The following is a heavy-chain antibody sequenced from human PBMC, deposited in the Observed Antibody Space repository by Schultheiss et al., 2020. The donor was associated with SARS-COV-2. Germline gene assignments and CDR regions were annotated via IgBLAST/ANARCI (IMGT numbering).Heavy chain of an antibody. J-gene: IGHJ4*02. CDR1: GGTFSSYA. D-gene: IGHD3-3*01. Sequence: SVKVSCKASGGTFSSYAISWVRQAPGQGLEWMGGIIPIFGTANYAQKFQGRVTITADKSTSTAYMELSSLRSEDTAVYYCAKYDFWSGANFDYWGQGTLVTVSS. V-gene: IGHV1-69*06. CDR3: AKYDFWSGANFDY. CDR2: IIPIFGTA.